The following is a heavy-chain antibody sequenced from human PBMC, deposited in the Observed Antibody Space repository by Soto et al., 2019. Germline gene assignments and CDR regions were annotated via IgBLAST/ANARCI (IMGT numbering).Heavy chain of an antibody. D-gene: IGHD2-8*01. CDR2: ISGSGGST. CDR1: GFTFSSYG. V-gene: IGHV3-23*01. J-gene: IGHJ6*03. Sequence: GGSLRLSCAASGFTFSSYGMSWVRQAPGKGLEWVSAISGSGGSTYYADSVKGRFTISRDNSKNTLYLQMNSVRAEDTAVYYCAKDIGRGYCTNGVCYSGKDYYYYYMDXWGKGTTVTVSS. CDR3: AKDIGRGYCTNGVCYSGKDYYYYYMDX.